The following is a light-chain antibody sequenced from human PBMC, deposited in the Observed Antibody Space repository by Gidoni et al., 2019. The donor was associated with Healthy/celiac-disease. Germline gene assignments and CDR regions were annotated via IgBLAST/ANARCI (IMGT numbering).Light chain of an antibody. CDR3: QQYGSSPLT. V-gene: IGKV3-20*01. CDR2: CAS. CDR1: QSVSSSY. J-gene: IGKJ4*01. Sequence: ELVLTRSPGTVSLSPGERATLSCRASQSVSSSYLAWYQQKPGQAPRLLIYCASSRATGIPDRFSGSGSGTDFTLTISRLEPEDVAVYYCQQYGSSPLTFGGGTKVEIK.